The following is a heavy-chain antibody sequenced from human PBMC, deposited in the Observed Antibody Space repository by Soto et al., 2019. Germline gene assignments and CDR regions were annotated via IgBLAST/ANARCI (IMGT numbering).Heavy chain of an antibody. CDR1: GFTFSSYA. D-gene: IGHD2-8*01. CDR2: ISGSGGST. CDR3: AKDTVYCTNGVCSPFDY. Sequence: EVQLLESGGGLVQPGGSLRLSCAASGFTFSSYAMSWVRQAPGKGLEWVSAISGSGGSTYYADSVKGRFTISRDNSKNTLYLQMNSLRAEDTAVYYCAKDTVYCTNGVCSPFDYWGQGTLVTVSS. V-gene: IGHV3-23*01. J-gene: IGHJ4*02.